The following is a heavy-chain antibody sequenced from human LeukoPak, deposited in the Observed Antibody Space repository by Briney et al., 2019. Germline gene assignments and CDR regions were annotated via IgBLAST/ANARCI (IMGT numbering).Heavy chain of an antibody. CDR1: GFTFSIYG. CDR2: IRTGGDST. V-gene: IGHV3-23*01. J-gene: IGHJ4*02. CDR3: AKPRPGGSTEPFDS. Sequence: GGTLRLSCAASGFTFSIYGMSWVRQAPGKGLEWVSAIRTGGDSTYYADSVKGRFTISRDNSKNTLYLQMNSLRAEDTAVYYCAKPRPGGSTEPFDSWGQGTLVTVSS. D-gene: IGHD1-26*01.